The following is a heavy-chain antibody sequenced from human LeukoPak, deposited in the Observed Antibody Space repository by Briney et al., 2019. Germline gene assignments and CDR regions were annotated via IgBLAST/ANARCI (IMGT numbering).Heavy chain of an antibody. J-gene: IGHJ4*01. CDR3: ASGTVSGVIAPHSFHY. CDR1: VGYISSYY. V-gene: IGHV4-59*01. CDR2: VFYSGST. Sequence: SETLSLTCAVSVGYISSYYWTWIRQSSGKGLEWIGNVFYSGSTNYNPPLKSRVTISIDTSKNHFSLKLTSVTAADTAVYFCASGTVSGVIAPHSFHYWGRGTLVTVSS. D-gene: IGHD3-16*02.